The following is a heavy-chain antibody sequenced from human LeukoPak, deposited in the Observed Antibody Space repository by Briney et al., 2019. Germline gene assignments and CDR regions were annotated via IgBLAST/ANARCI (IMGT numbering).Heavy chain of an antibody. CDR1: GFTFSSYW. J-gene: IGHJ4*02. CDR3: ARAGQWLVPDS. D-gene: IGHD6-19*01. CDR2: INRDGSST. Sequence: VGSLRLSCAASGFTFSSYWMHWVRQAPGKGLVWVSRINRDGSSTSYADSVKGRFTISRDNAKNTLYLQMNSLRAEDTAVYYCARAGQWLVPDSWGQGPLVPVSS. V-gene: IGHV3-74*01.